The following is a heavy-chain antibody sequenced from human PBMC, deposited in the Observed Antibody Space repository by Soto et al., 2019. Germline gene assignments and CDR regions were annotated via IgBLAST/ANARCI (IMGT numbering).Heavy chain of an antibody. J-gene: IGHJ5*02. CDR1: GGSITSSSYY. CDR3: ATQEVGGTYVYTFDP. V-gene: IGHV4-39*01. Sequence: QLHLRESGPGLVKPSETLSLTCTVSGGSITSSSYYWGWIRQPPGKGLEWIGSIYYSGSTYYNPSLKGRVTISVDTSKNQFSQKLSSVTAADTAVYYCATQEVGGTYVYTFDPWGQGPLVTVSS. CDR2: IYYSGST. D-gene: IGHD1-26*01.